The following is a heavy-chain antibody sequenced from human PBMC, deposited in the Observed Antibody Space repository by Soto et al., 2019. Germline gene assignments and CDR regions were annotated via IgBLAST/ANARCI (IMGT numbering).Heavy chain of an antibody. Sequence: AGGSLRLSCAASGFTFSSYAMSWVRQAPGKGLEWVSAISGSGGNTDYADSVKGRFTISRDNSKNTLYLQMNSLKAEDTAVYFCAKAQSSSWPYCYDYWGQGTLVTVSS. CDR2: ISGSGGNT. J-gene: IGHJ4*02. CDR1: GFTFSSYA. D-gene: IGHD6-13*01. CDR3: AKAQSSSWPYCYDY. V-gene: IGHV3-23*01.